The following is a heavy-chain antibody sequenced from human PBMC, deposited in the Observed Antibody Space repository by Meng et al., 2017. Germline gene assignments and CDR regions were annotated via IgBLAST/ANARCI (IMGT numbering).Heavy chain of an antibody. CDR3: ATISPRDSSGLSFDY. J-gene: IGHJ4*02. V-gene: IGHV7-4-1*02. CDR2: FNTNTGNP. D-gene: IGHD3-22*01. Sequence: VERVLSVCDLLHPGASVKVSSQASGFTFTSSAMTLVRQAPGQGLEWIGWFNTNTGNPTYAQGFTGRFVFSLDTSVSTAYLQISSLKAEDTAVYYCATISPRDSSGLSFDYWGQGTLVTVSS. CDR1: GFTFTSSA.